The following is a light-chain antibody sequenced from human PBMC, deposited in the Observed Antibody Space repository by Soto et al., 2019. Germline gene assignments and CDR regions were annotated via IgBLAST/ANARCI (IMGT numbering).Light chain of an antibody. Sequence: QTVVTQEPSFSVSPGGTVTLTCGLTSGSVSTGYPSWYQQTPGQAPRTLIYNTDTRSSGVPDRFSGSILGNKAALTITGAQADDESDYYSVLYMGSGVWVFGGGTKVTVL. V-gene: IGLV8-61*01. CDR2: NTD. J-gene: IGLJ3*02. CDR3: VLYMGSGVWV. CDR1: SGSVSTGY.